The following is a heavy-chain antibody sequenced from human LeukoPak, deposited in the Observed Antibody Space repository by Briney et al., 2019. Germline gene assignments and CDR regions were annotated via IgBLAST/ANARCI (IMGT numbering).Heavy chain of an antibody. CDR3: AKGGEKYSSGWYPHYYYYMDV. CDR2: ISGSGGST. D-gene: IGHD6-19*01. V-gene: IGHV3-23*01. Sequence: GGSLRLPCAASGFTFSSYAMSWVRQAPGKGLEGVSAISGSGGSTYYADSVKGRFTISRDNSKNTLYLQMNSLRAEDTAVYYCAKGGEKYSSGWYPHYYYYMDVWGEGTTVTVSS. CDR1: GFTFSSYA. J-gene: IGHJ6*03.